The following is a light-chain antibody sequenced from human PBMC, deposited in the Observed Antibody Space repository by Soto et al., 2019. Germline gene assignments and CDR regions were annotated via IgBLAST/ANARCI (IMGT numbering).Light chain of an antibody. CDR2: GAS. Sequence: IVLTQSPGTLSLSPWERTTPSCRASQSVSSSFLAWYQQKPGQAPSLLIFGASSRATGIPDRFSGSGSGTDFTLTISRLEPEDFAVYYCQQYGSSPQTFGQGTKVDIK. V-gene: IGKV3-20*01. CDR3: QQYGSSPQT. CDR1: QSVSSSF. J-gene: IGKJ1*01.